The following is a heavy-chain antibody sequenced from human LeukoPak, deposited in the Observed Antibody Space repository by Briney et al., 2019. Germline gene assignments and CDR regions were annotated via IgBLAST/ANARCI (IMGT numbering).Heavy chain of an antibody. CDR3: TRSGFGGGVHFDY. D-gene: IGHD3-16*01. CDR1: GYTFTNYD. J-gene: IGHJ4*02. Sequence: ASVKVSCKASGYTFTNYDINWVRQAAGQGLEWMGWMDPNSGDTDYVEKFQGRVTITRDTSMNTAYMELISLRSDDTAVYYCTRSGFGGGVHFDYWGQGTPVTVSS. CDR2: MDPNSGDT. V-gene: IGHV1-8*01.